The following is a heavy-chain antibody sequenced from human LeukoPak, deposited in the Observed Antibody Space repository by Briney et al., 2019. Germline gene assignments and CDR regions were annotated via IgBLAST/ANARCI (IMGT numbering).Heavy chain of an antibody. J-gene: IGHJ4*02. Sequence: GGSLRLSCSASGFTFSRHAMQWVRQAPGKGLEYVSGVTSNGISTYYADSVKGRFTISRDNSKNTLYLQMSSLRPEDTAVYYCVKDSSWNSKYFDSWGQGTLVTVSS. D-gene: IGHD1-7*01. CDR2: VTSNGIST. CDR3: VKDSSWNSKYFDS. CDR1: GFTFSRHA. V-gene: IGHV3-64D*09.